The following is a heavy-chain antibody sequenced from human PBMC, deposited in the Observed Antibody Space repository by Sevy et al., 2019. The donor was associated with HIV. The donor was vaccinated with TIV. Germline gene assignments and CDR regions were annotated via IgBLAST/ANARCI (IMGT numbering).Heavy chain of an antibody. V-gene: IGHV3-23*01. CDR1: GFTFSSSA. J-gene: IGHJ4*02. Sequence: GGSLRLSCAASGFTFSSSAMSWVRQAPGKGLEWVSAISYSGGSTCYADSVKGRFTISRDNSKNMLYLQMNSLRAEDTALYYCAKEAIRGDYDYFDYWGQGTLVIVSS. CDR3: AKEAIRGDYDYFDY. D-gene: IGHD4-17*01. CDR2: ISYSGGST.